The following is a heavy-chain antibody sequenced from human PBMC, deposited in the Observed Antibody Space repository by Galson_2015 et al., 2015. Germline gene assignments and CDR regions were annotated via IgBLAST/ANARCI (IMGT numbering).Heavy chain of an antibody. CDR1: AFAFSIYE. D-gene: IGHD4-23*01. Sequence: SLRLSCAASAFAFSIYEMNWIRQAPGKGLEWASYITSTGDTTYYADSVKGRFTVSRDNAKNSLFLQMNSPRAEDTALYYCAKTTVAAGSSWYMDAWGKGTTVTVSS. CDR2: ITSTGDTT. J-gene: IGHJ6*03. V-gene: IGHV3-48*03. CDR3: AKTTVAAGSSWYMDA.